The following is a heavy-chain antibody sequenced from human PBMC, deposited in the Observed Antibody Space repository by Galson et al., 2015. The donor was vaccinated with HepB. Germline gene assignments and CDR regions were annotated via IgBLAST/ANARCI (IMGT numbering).Heavy chain of an antibody. J-gene: IGHJ5*02. CDR1: GGTFSSYA. V-gene: IGHV1-69*13. CDR2: IIPIFGTA. D-gene: IGHD1-14*01. Sequence: SVKVSCKASGGTFSSYAISWVRQAPGQGLEWMGGIIPIFGTANYAQKFQGRVTITADESTSTAYMELSSLRSEDTAVYYCAGCRHPYNQRRGWFDPWGQGTLVTVSS. CDR3: AGCRHPYNQRRGWFDP.